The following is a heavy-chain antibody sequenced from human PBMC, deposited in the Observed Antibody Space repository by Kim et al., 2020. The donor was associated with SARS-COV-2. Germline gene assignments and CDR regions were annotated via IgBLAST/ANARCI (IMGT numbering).Heavy chain of an antibody. V-gene: IGHV3-9*01. D-gene: IGHD6-19*01. Sequence: GGSLRLSCAASGFTFGDYAMHWVRQAPGKGLEWVSGISWNSGSIGYADSVKGRFTISRDNAKNSLYLQMNSLRAEDTALYYCAKGMTWSSGWFVDYYYGMDVWGQGTTVTVSS. CDR2: ISWNSGSI. CDR3: AKGMTWSSGWFVDYYYGMDV. CDR1: GFTFGDYA. J-gene: IGHJ6*02.